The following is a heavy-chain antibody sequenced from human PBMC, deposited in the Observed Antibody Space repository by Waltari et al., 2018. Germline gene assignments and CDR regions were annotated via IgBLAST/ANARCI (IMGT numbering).Heavy chain of an antibody. V-gene: IGHV3-30*01. Sequence: QVHLVESGGGVVQPGKSLRLSCVASAFMLRDYAMPWVRQTPGKGLHWVALISYDGVDKWYADSLKGRFTISRDNSKSTLYLQIDSLRSEDTAVYYCARDYNSLVDYWGQGILVTVSS. J-gene: IGHJ4*02. CDR1: AFMLRDYA. D-gene: IGHD1-1*01. CDR2: ISYDGVDK. CDR3: ARDYNSLVDY.